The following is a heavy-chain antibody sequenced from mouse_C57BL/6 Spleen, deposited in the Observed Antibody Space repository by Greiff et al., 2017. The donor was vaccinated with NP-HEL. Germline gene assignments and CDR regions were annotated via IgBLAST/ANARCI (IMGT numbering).Heavy chain of an antibody. J-gene: IGHJ3*01. D-gene: IGHD2-3*01. CDR3: ARHRIYDGYSWFAY. CDR2: ISGGGGNT. Sequence: EVQVVESGGGLVKPGGSLKLSCAASGFTFSSYTMSWVRQTPEKRLEWVATISGGGGNTYYPDSVKGRFTISRDNAKNTLYLQMSSLRSEDTALYYCARHRIYDGYSWFAYWGQGTLVTVSA. CDR1: GFTFSSYT. V-gene: IGHV5-9*01.